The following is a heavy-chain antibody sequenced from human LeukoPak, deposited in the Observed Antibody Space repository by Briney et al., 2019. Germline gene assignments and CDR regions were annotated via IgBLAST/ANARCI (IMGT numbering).Heavy chain of an antibody. CDR3: AKSGYNRLDY. Sequence: PGGSLRLSCAASGFTFSSYYMNWVRQAPGKGLEWVSSISSSSSYINYADSVKGRFTISRDNSKNTLYLQMNSLRAEDTAVYYCAKSGYNRLDYWGQGTLVTVSS. J-gene: IGHJ4*02. CDR2: ISSSSSYI. V-gene: IGHV3-21*04. CDR1: GFTFSSYY. D-gene: IGHD5-24*01.